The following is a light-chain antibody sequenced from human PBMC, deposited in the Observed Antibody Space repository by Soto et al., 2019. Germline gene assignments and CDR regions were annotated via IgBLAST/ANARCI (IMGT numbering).Light chain of an antibody. V-gene: IGLV2-14*01. Sequence: QSALTQAASVSGSPGQSITISCVGTNSDIGGYNFVSWYQQHPGKAPKLMIFEVNKRPSGVSNRFSGSKSGNTASLTISGLQAEDEADYFCFSYTTGTTNVFGTGTQLTVL. CDR1: NSDIGGYNF. CDR2: EVN. CDR3: FSYTTGTTNV. J-gene: IGLJ1*01.